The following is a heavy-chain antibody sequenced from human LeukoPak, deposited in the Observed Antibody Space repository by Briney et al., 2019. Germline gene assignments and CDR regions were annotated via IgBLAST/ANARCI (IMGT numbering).Heavy chain of an antibody. Sequence: GGSLRLSCAASGFSFSSYWMSWDRQAPGKGLEWVANIKPDESEKDYVDSVKGRFTISRDNAKNSLDLQMNSLRAEDTAMYYCTRDEGWYGRGLDVWGQGTTVTVSS. V-gene: IGHV3-7*04. D-gene: IGHD2-15*01. J-gene: IGHJ6*02. CDR2: IKPDESEK. CDR3: TRDEGWYGRGLDV. CDR1: GFSFSSYW.